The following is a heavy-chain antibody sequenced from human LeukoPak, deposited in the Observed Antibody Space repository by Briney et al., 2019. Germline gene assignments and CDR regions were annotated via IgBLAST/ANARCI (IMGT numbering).Heavy chain of an antibody. V-gene: IGHV3-7*01. D-gene: IGHD1-26*01. Sequence: GGSLRLSCAASGFTFSSSWMSWVRQAPGKGLEWVANIKQDGSEKYYVDSVKGRFTISRDNAKNSLYLQMNSLRAEDTALYYCARDKDVGATLFDYWGQGTLVTVSS. CDR2: IKQDGSEK. CDR3: ARDKDVGATLFDY. J-gene: IGHJ4*02. CDR1: GFTFSSSW.